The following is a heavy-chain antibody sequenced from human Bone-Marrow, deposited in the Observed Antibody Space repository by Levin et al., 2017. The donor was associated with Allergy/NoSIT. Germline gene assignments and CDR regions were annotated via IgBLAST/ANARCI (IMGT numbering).Heavy chain of an antibody. CDR1: GGSFRGSY. D-gene: IGHD3-3*01. J-gene: IGHJ6*02. CDR3: ARGFITIFGGAGYYYYYGMDG. V-gene: IGHV4-34*01. Sequence: SQTLSLPCAVYGGSFRGSYWSWIRQPPGKGLEWIGEINHSGSTNYNPSLKSRVTISVDTSKKQFSLKLSSVTAADTAVYYCARGFITIFGGAGYYYYYGMDGWGQGTTVTVSS. CDR2: INHSGST.